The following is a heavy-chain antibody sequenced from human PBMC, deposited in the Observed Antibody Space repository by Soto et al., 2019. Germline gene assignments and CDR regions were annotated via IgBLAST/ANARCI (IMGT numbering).Heavy chain of an antibody. CDR3: ARDRPELRFLEWLPV. V-gene: IGHV3-74*01. J-gene: IGHJ6*04. D-gene: IGHD3-3*01. CDR1: GFTFSSYW. CDR2: INSDGSST. Sequence: GGSLRLSCAASGFTFSSYWMHWVRQAPGKGLVWVSSINSDGSSTSYADSVKGRFTISRDNAKNTLYLQMNSLRAEDTAVYYCARDRPELRFLEWLPVWGKGTTVTVSS.